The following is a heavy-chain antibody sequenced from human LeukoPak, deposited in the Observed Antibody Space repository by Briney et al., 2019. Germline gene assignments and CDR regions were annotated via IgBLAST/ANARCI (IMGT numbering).Heavy chain of an antibody. CDR3: AKDYKADDYSNPEGTSWFDP. J-gene: IGHJ5*02. D-gene: IGHD4-11*01. CDR2: ISGSGGST. V-gene: IGHV3-23*01. Sequence: GGSLRLSCAASGFTFSSYGMHWVRQAPGKGLEWVSAISGSGGSTYYADSVKGRFTISRDNSKNTLYLQMNSLRAEDTAVYYCAKDYKADDYSNPEGTSWFDPWGQGTLVTVSS. CDR1: GFTFSSYG.